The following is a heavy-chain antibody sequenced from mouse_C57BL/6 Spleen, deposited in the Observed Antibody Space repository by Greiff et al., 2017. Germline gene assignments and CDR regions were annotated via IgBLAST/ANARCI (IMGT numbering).Heavy chain of an antibody. J-gene: IGHJ1*03. CDR1: GYSFTGYY. CDR3: ARQLTGKGGYFDV. D-gene: IGHD4-1*01. CDR2: IYPYNGVS. V-gene: IGHV1-31*01. Sequence: KQSGPELVKPGASVKISCKASGYSFTGYYMHWVKQSHGNILDWIGYIYPYNGVSSYNQKFKGKATLTVDKSSSTAYMELRSLTSEDSAVYYCARQLTGKGGYFDVWGTGTTVTVSS.